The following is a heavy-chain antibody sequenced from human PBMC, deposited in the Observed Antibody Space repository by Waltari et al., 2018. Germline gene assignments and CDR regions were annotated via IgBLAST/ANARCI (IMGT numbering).Heavy chain of an antibody. V-gene: IGHV2-70*04. CDR2: IDWDDDK. Sequence: QVTLKESGPALVKPTQTLTLTCTFSGFLLSTSGMRVYWIRQPPGKALEWLARIDWDDDKFYYTSLRTRLNIAKDTTKSQVVLTMTKMDPVDTATYYCARIQRSGGVHDYWGKGTLVTVSS. D-gene: IGHD6-25*01. J-gene: IGHJ4*02. CDR1: GFLLSTSGMR. CDR3: ARIQRSGGVHDY.